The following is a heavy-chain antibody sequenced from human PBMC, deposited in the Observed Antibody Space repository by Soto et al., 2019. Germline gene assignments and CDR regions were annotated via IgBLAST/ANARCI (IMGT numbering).Heavy chain of an antibody. CDR2: IRSKPYGVTA. CDR1: GFPFNTAW. CDR3: ARGIWEMATIRPENY. V-gene: IGHV3-49*03. J-gene: IGHJ4*02. D-gene: IGHD5-12*01. Sequence: GGSLRLSCAASGFPFNTAWLSWFRQAPGKGLEWVGFIRSKPYGVTAEYAASVKGRSTISRDDSKSIAYLQMNSLTTEDTAVYYCARGIWEMATIRPENYWGQGTPVTVSS.